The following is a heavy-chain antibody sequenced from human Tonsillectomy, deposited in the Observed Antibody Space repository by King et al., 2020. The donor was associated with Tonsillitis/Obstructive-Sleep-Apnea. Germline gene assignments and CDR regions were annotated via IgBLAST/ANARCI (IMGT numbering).Heavy chain of an antibody. CDR2: ISSSSSYI. J-gene: IGHJ4*02. CDR3: AGDLDYYGSGSSPYYFDS. V-gene: IGHV3-21*01. Sequence: VQLVESGGGLVKPGGSLRLSCAASGFTFRSYSMNWVRQAPGKGLEWVSSISSSSSYIYYADSVKGRFTISRDNAKNSLYLQMNSLRAEDTAVYYCAGDLDYYGSGSSPYYFDSGGQGTLVPSSS. CDR1: GFTFRSYS. D-gene: IGHD3-10*01.